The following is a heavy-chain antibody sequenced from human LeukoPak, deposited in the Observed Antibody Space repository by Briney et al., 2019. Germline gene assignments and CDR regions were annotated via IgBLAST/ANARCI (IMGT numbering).Heavy chain of an antibody. CDR3: ARDLRLIAVAGTRVIGWFDP. J-gene: IGHJ5*02. D-gene: IGHD6-19*01. CDR2: IIPIFGTA. Sequence: ASVKVSCKASGGTFSSYAISWVRQAPGQGLEWMGGIIPIFGTANYAQKFQGRVTITTDESTSTAYMELSSLRSEDTVVYYCARDLRLIAVAGTRVIGWFDPWGQGTLVTVSS. V-gene: IGHV1-69*05. CDR1: GGTFSSYA.